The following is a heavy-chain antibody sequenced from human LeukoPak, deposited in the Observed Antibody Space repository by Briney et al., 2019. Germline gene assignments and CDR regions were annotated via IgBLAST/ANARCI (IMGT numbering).Heavy chain of an antibody. CDR3: ARGGMVRGDRLDY. Sequence: ASVKVSCKASGYTFTSYDINWVRQATGQGLEWMGWMNPNSGNTGYAQKFQGRVTIIRNTSISTAYMELSSLRSEDTAVYYCARGGMVRGDRLDYWGQGTLVTVSS. CDR2: MNPNSGNT. V-gene: IGHV1-8*03. CDR1: GYTFTSYD. J-gene: IGHJ4*02. D-gene: IGHD3-10*01.